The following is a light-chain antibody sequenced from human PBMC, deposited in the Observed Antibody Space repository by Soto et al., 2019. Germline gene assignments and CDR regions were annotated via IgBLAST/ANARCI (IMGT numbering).Light chain of an antibody. CDR1: SSNIGAGYD. J-gene: IGLJ3*02. CDR3: QSYDSSLSALV. CDR2: TNS. V-gene: IGLV1-40*01. Sequence: QSVVTQPPSVSGAPGQGDTISCAGTSSNIGAGYDVHWYQQVPGTAPKLLIYTNSNRPSGVPDRFSGSKSGTSASLAITGLQAADEADYYCQSYDSSLSALVFGGGTKVTVL.